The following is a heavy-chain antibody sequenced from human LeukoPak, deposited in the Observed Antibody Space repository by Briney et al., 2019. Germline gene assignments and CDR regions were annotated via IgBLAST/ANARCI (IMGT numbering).Heavy chain of an antibody. J-gene: IGHJ6*02. CDR1: GGSFSGYY. CDR2: IYYSGST. CDR3: VRQNSGYYYDSSGRHYYYYGMDV. V-gene: IGHV4-59*08. Sequence: SETLSLTCAVYGGSFSGYYWSWIRQPPGKGLEWIGYIYYSGSTNYNPSLKSRVTISVDTSKNQFSLKLSSVTAADTAVYYCVRQNSGYYYDSSGRHYYYYGMDVWGQGTTVTVSS. D-gene: IGHD3-22*01.